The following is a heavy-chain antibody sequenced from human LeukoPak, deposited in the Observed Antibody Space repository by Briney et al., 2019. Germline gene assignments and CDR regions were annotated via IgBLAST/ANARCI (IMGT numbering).Heavy chain of an antibody. D-gene: IGHD3-3*01. J-gene: IGHJ5*02. Sequence: GGSLRLSCGASGFTFSDYLMSWVRQGPGRGLEWVATINQDGSGKHYVDSVKGRFTISRDNANNSVSLQMSSLKLDDTAVYYCTRDPAYYGFWSAYCSRFDPWGQGTRVTVS. V-gene: IGHV3-7*01. CDR1: GFTFSDYL. CDR3: TRDPAYYGFWSAYCSRFDP. CDR2: INQDGSGK.